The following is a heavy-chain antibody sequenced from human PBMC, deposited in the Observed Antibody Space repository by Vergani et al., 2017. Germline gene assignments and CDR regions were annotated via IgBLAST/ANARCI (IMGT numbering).Heavy chain of an antibody. V-gene: IGHV3-33*01. CDR2: IWYDGNNK. D-gene: IGHD2-21*02. CDR1: GFTFSSYG. CDR3: ARGLVVVTPRGYFDL. Sequence: QVQLVESGGGVVQPGRSLRLSCAASGFTFSSYGMHWVRQAPGKGLEWVAVIWYDGNNKYYADSVKGRFTISRDNSKNTLYLQMNSLRDEDTAVYYCARGLVVVTPRGYFDLWGRGTLVTVSS. J-gene: IGHJ2*01.